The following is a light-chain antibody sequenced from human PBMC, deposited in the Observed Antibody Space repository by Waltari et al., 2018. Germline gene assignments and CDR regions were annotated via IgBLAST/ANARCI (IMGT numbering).Light chain of an antibody. CDR3: QTGGHGTWV. CDR1: SGHSTNI. CDR2: VKSDGSH. J-gene: IGLJ3*02. V-gene: IGLV4-69*01. Sequence: QLVLTQSPSASASLGASVKLTCTLSSGHSTNIIAWLQQQPEKGPRYLMNVKSDGSHNKGGVIPDRFSGSSSGAERYLTISSLQSEDEADYYCQTGGHGTWVFGGGTRLTVL.